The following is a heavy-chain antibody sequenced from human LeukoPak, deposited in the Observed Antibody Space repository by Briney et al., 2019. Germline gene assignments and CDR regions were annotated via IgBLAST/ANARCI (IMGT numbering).Heavy chain of an antibody. D-gene: IGHD1/OR15-1a*01. CDR2: VNPNSGDT. CDR3: AREEQYNNFFDY. CDR1: GYTLTDYY. V-gene: IGHV1-2*02. Sequence: ASVKVSCKASGYTLTDYYIHWVRQAPGQGLEWMGWVNPNSGDTTYAQKFQGRVTMTRDTSISSAYMDLSRLNSDDTAVYFCAREEQYNNFFDYWGPGTLVIVSS. J-gene: IGHJ4*02.